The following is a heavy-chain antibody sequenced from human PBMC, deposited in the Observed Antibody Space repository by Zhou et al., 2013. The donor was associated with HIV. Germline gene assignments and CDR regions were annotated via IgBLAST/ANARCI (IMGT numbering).Heavy chain of an antibody. CDR1: GYTLTDLL. CDR2: FDPDDRET. D-gene: IGHD6-25*01. CDR3: ARAPPGGIAARGYAGFFQH. Sequence: QVHLVQSGPELRKPGASVRVSCKVSGYTLTDLLIHWVRQSPGSGPEWMGRFDPDDRETTYSQKFQGRVTMTGDISTDTAYFEATRLTPDDTATYYCARAPPGGIAARGYAGFFQHWGQGTVIIVSS. J-gene: IGHJ1*01. V-gene: IGHV1-24*01.